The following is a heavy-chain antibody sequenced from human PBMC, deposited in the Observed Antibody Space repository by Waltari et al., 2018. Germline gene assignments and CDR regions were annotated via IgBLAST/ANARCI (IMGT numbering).Heavy chain of an antibody. CDR1: GGSFSGYY. J-gene: IGHJ2*01. Sequence: QVQLQQWGAGLLKPSATLSLTCAVYGGSFSGYYWSWIRQPPGKGLEWIGEINHSGSTNYNPSLKSRVTISVDTSKNQFSLKLSSVTAADTAVYYCARGGRDGYNYISWYFDLWGRGTLVTVSS. V-gene: IGHV4-34*01. CDR3: ARGGRDGYNYISWYFDL. CDR2: INHSGST. D-gene: IGHD5-12*01.